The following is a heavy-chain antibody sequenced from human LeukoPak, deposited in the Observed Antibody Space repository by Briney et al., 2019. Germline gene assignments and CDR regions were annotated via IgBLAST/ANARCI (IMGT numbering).Heavy chain of an antibody. J-gene: IGHJ6*03. D-gene: IGHD3-3*01. CDR3: ATSTYYALRSGYSGGFYYMDV. V-gene: IGHV4-59*01. CDR1: GGSISSYY. Sequence: SETLSLTCSVTGGSISSYYWSWIRQAPGKGLEWIGHIYNSGSSNYNPSLKSRVIILVEESKNQFSLEVTSVTAADTAVYYYATSTYYALRSGYSGGFYYMDVWGKGTTVTVS. CDR2: IYNSGSS.